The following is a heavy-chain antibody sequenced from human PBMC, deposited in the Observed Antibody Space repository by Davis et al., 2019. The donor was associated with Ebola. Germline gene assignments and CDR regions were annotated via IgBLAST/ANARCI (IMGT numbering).Heavy chain of an antibody. Sequence: SLKISCAASGFTFDDYAMHWVRQAPGKGLEWVSGISWTRGSIGYADSVKGRFTISRDNAKNSLYLQMNSLRAEDTALYYCAKDLQYSSSYYYGMDVWGQGTTVTVSS. CDR1: GFTFDDYA. CDR2: ISWTRGSI. V-gene: IGHV3-9*01. J-gene: IGHJ6*02. CDR3: AKDLQYSSSYYYGMDV. D-gene: IGHD6-6*01.